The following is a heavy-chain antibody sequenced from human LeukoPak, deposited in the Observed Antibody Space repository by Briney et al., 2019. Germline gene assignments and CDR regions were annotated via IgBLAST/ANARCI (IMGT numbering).Heavy chain of an antibody. D-gene: IGHD3-10*01. V-gene: IGHV1-18*04. Sequence: ASVTVSCTASGYTFTSYGISWVRQAPGQGLEWMGWIGAYNGNTNYAQKLQGRVTMTTDTSTSTAYMELRSLRSDDTAVYYCARESGLYYYYYGMDVWGKGTMVTVSS. CDR3: ARESGLYYYYYGMDV. CDR2: IGAYNGNT. CDR1: GYTFTSYG. J-gene: IGHJ6*04.